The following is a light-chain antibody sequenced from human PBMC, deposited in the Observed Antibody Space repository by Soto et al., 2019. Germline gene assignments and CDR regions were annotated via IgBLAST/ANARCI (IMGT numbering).Light chain of an antibody. V-gene: IGKV1-27*01. J-gene: IGKJ2*01. CDR1: QEISNF. Sequence: DIQMTQSPSSLSASVGDRVTITCRASQEISNFLAWYQQKRGKVPKLLVYDASTLQSGVPTRFSGSGSGTHFTLTISSLQPEDVASYYCQEYKSLLYTFGQGTKLEIK. CDR3: QEYKSLLYT. CDR2: DAS.